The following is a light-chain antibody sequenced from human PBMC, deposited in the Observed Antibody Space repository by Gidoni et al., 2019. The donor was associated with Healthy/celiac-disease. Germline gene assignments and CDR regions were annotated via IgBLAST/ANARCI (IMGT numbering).Light chain of an antibody. Sequence: DIQMTQSPSSLSASVGDRVTITCRASQSISSYVKWYQQKPGKAPKLLIYSASSLQGGVPSRFSGSGSGTDITLTISSLQPEDVATYYCQQSDSTLTFGGGTKVEIK. J-gene: IGKJ4*01. V-gene: IGKV1-39*01. CDR2: SAS. CDR3: QQSDSTLT. CDR1: QSISSY.